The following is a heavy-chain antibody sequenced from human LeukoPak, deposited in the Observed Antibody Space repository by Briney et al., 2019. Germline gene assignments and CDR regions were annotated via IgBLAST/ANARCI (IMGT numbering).Heavy chain of an antibody. CDR1: GGSISSYY. V-gene: IGHV4-59*01. D-gene: IGHD6-19*01. CDR3: ARSSVAGYIDY. J-gene: IGHJ4*02. CDR2: IYYSGST. Sequence: PSETLSLPCTVSGGSISSYYWSWIRQPPGKGLEWIGYIYYSGSTNYNPSLKSRVTISVDTSKNQFSLKLSSVTAADTAVYYCARSSVAGYIDYWGQGTLVTVSS.